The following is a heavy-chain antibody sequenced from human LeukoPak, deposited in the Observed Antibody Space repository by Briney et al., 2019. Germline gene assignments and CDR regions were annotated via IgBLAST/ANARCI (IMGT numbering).Heavy chain of an antibody. V-gene: IGHV3-7*03. CDR2: IRPDGSQK. CDR3: ARDFQPRYCSSSSCSPA. Sequence: GGSLRLSCAASGFSFRNYWMSWVRQAPGGGLEWVANIRPDGSQKYYVESARGRFTISRDNAKSSLYLQMSSLRPEDTATYYCARDFQPRYCSSSSCSPAWGQGTTVTVSS. D-gene: IGHD2-2*01. CDR1: GFSFRNYW. J-gene: IGHJ6*02.